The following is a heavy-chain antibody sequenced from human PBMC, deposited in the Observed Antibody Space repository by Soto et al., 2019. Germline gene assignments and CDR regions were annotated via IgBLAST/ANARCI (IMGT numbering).Heavy chain of an antibody. J-gene: IGHJ6*02. CDR2: IYYSGST. CDR1: GGSISSGGYY. V-gene: IGHV4-31*03. D-gene: IGHD2-21*02. CDR3: ARDRIVVVTGYYYYYGMDV. Sequence: PSDTLSLTCTVSGGSISSGGYYWSWIRQHPGKGLERIGYIYYSGSTYYNQSLKSRVTISVDTSKKQFSMKLSSVTAADTAVYYCARDRIVVVTGYYYYYGMDVWGQGTTVTVSS.